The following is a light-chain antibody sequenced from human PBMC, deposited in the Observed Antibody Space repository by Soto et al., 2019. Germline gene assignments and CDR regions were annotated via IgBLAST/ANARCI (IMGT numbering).Light chain of an antibody. CDR3: SSHAASGV. CDR2: EVN. CDR1: SGDVGGYNY. Sequence: QSVLTQPPSASGSPGQSVAISCSGTSGDVGGYNYVSWYQQHPGKAPKLIIYEVNKRPSGVPDRSSGSKSGNTASLTVSGLQAEDEADYYCSSHAASGVFGGGTKLTVL. V-gene: IGLV2-8*01. J-gene: IGLJ3*02.